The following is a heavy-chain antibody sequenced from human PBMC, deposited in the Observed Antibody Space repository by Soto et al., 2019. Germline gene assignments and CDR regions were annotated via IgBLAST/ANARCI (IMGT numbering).Heavy chain of an antibody. D-gene: IGHD6-13*01. CDR1: GFTFSDYY. Sequence: GGSLRLSCAASGFTFSDYYMSWIRQAPGKGLEWVSYISSSGSTIYYADSVKGRFTISRDNAKNSLYLQMNSLRAEDAAVYVGARAGSSWYFDDWGQGTLVTVSS. V-gene: IGHV3-11*01. CDR2: ISSSGSTI. CDR3: ARAGSSWYFDD. J-gene: IGHJ4*02.